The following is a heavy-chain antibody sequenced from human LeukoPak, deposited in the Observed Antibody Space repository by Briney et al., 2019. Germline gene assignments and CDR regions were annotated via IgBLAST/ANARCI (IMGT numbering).Heavy chain of an antibody. CDR2: IKSKTDGGTT. Sequence: ETLSLTCTVSGGSISSYYWSWIRQPAGKGLEWIGRIKSKTDGGTTDYAAPVKGRFTISRDDSKNTLYLQMNSLKTEDTAVYYCTTVLYYDSSGYYPWYWGQGTLVTVSS. D-gene: IGHD3-22*01. CDR3: TTVLYYDSSGYYPWY. J-gene: IGHJ4*02. V-gene: IGHV3-15*01. CDR1: GGSISSYY.